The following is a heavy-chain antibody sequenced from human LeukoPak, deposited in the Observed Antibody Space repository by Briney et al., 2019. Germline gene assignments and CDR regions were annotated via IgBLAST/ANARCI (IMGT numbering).Heavy chain of an antibody. J-gene: IGHJ6*02. CDR2: IYYSGST. CDR3: ARVGYCSSTSCYDDYYYYGMDV. Sequence: SETLSLTCTVSGGSISSGGYYWSWIRQHPGKGLEWIGYIYYSGSTYYNPSLKSRVTISVDASKNQFSLKLSSVTAADTAVYYCARVGYCSSTSCYDDYYYYGMDVWGQGTTVTVSS. CDR1: GGSISSGGYY. D-gene: IGHD2-2*01. V-gene: IGHV4-31*03.